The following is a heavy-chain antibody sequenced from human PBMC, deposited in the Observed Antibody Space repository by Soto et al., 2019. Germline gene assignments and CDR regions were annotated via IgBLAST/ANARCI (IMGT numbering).Heavy chain of an antibody. CDR1: GLTFSSYG. V-gene: IGHV3-33*01. CDR2: IWYDGSNK. CDR3: ARDDYGAYFDY. J-gene: IGHJ4*02. Sequence: GGSLRLSCAASGLTFSSYGMHWVRQAPGKGLEWVAVIWYDGSNKYYADSVKGRFTISRDNSKNTLYLQMNSLRAEDTAVYYCARDDYGAYFDYWGQGTLVTVSS. D-gene: IGHD4-17*01.